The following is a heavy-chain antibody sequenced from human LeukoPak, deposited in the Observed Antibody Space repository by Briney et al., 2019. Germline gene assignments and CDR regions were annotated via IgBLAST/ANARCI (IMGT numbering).Heavy chain of an antibody. V-gene: IGHV5-51*01. J-gene: IGHJ6*03. CDR1: GYSFTSYW. CDR2: IYPGESDT. D-gene: IGHD3-3*01. Sequence: GESMKISCKGSGYSFTSYWIGWVRQMPGKGLEWMGIIYPGESDTTYRPSFQGQVTISADKTISTDYLQWSSQKASDTAMEYCVRQRFNPYPPYYMDVWGKGTTVTVSS. CDR3: VRQRFNPYPPYYMDV.